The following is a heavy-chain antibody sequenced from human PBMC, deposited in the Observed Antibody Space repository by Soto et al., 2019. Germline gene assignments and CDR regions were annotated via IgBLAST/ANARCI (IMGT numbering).Heavy chain of an antibody. Sequence: PGESLKIACITSGYRFTSYWIAWVLQMPGKGLEWMGIIFPSDSDTRYSPSFQGQVTISADRSTSTVFLQWASLKASDTAVYFCARKDKSGYFNWFDPWGQGTLVTVSS. D-gene: IGHD3-22*01. CDR1: GYRFTSYW. CDR2: IFPSDSDT. CDR3: ARKDKSGYFNWFDP. J-gene: IGHJ5*02. V-gene: IGHV5-51*01.